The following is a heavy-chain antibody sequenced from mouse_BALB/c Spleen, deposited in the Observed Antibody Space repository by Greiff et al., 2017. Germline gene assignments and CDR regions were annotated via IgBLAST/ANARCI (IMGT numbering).Heavy chain of an antibody. CDR2: IDPANGNT. D-gene: IGHD1-2*01. CDR3: ARHGLRLRSFAY. V-gene: IGHV14-3*02. CDR1: GFNIKDTY. J-gene: IGHJ3*01. Sequence: EVQLQQSGAELVKPGASVKLSCTPSGFNIKDTYMHWVKQRPEQGLEWIGRIDPANGNTKYDPKFQGKATITADTSSNTAYLQLSSLTSEDTAVYYCARHGLRLRSFAYWGQGTLVTVSA.